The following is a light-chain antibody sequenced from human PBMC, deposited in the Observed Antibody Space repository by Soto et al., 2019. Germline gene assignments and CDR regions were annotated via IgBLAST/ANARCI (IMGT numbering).Light chain of an antibody. J-gene: IGKJ5*01. CDR3: QQYNNYPYT. V-gene: IGKV1-5*03. Sequence: DIQMTQSPSTLSASVGDRVIITCRASRSINSWLAWYQQKPGKAPKLLIYKASTLESGVPSRFSGSASGTEFTLTISSLQPDDFATYYCQQYNNYPYTFGQGTRLEIK. CDR1: RSINSW. CDR2: KAS.